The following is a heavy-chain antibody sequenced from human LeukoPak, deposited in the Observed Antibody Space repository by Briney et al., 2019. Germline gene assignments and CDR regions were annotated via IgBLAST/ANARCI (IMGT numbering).Heavy chain of an antibody. CDR1: GFTFSSYW. D-gene: IGHD1-26*01. V-gene: IGHV3-74*01. CDR3: ARDGRATAFDY. J-gene: IGHJ4*02. Sequence: GGSLRLSCAGSGFTFSSYWMHWVRQAPGKGLVWVSRINSDGSSTSYADSVKGRFTISRDNAKNTLYLQMNSLRAEDTAVYYCARDGRATAFDYWGQGTLVTVSS. CDR2: INSDGSST.